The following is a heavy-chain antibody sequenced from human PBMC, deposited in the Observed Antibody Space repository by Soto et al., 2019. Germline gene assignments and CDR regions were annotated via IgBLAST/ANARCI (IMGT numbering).Heavy chain of an antibody. Sequence: GGSLRLSCAASGFTFSSYEMNWVRQAPGKGLEWVSYISSSGSTIYYADSVKGRFTISRDNAKNSLYPQMNSLRAEDTAVYYCARVGDILTNDAFDIWGQGTMVTVSS. CDR3: ARVGDILTNDAFDI. J-gene: IGHJ3*02. V-gene: IGHV3-48*03. D-gene: IGHD3-9*01. CDR2: ISSSGSTI. CDR1: GFTFSSYE.